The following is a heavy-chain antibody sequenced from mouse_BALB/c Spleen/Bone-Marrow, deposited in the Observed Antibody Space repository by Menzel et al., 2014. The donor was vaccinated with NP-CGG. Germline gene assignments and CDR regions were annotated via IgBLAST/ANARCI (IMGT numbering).Heavy chain of an antibody. CDR3: ARDYYGSSFDY. CDR2: IYPGDGDT. Sequence: GQLQQSGPELVKPGASVKISCKASGYAFSSSWMNWVKQRPGQGLEWIGRIYPGDGDTNYNGKFKGKATLTADKSSSTAYMQFSSLTSVDSAVYFCARDYYGSSFDYWGQGTTLTVSS. D-gene: IGHD1-1*01. V-gene: IGHV1-82*01. CDR1: GYAFSSSW. J-gene: IGHJ2*01.